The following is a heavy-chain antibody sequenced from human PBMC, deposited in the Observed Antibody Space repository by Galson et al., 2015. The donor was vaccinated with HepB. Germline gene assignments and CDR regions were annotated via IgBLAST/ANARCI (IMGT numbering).Heavy chain of an antibody. CDR3: ARAGREELEYDDSSAFMFHGMDV. CDR1: GFIFSTYA. CDR2: IWYDGSNK. Sequence: SLRLSCAASGFIFSTYAFHWVRQAPGKGLEWVAVIWYDGSNKFYADSVKGRFTISRDNSKNTVYLQMNSLRAEDTSIYYCARAGREELEYDDSSAFMFHGMDVWGQGTTVSVSS. J-gene: IGHJ6*02. V-gene: IGHV3-33*01. D-gene: IGHD3-22*01.